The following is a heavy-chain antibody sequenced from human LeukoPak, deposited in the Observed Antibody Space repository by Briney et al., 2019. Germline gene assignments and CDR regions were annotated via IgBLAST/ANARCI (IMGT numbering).Heavy chain of an antibody. CDR3: ARVVLWGTDEYYFDY. J-gene: IGHJ4*02. CDR1: GFTFSSYG. Sequence: GGSLRLSCAASGFTFSSYGMHWVRQAPGKGLEWVAVIWYDGSNKYYADSVKGRLTISRDNSKNTLYLQMNSLRAEDTAVYYCARVVLWGTDEYYFDYWGQGTLVTVSS. V-gene: IGHV3-33*01. D-gene: IGHD3-16*01. CDR2: IWYDGSNK.